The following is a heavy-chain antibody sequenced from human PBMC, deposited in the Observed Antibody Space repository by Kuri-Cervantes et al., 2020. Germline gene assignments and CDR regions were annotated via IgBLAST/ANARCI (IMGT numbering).Heavy chain of an antibody. J-gene: IGHJ4*02. CDR3: AKDMGYCSVGYCYSFDY. D-gene: IGHD2-15*01. CDR1: GFTFDDYA. V-gene: IGHV3-9*01. CDR2: ISWNSGNL. Sequence: SLKISCAASGFTFDDYAMHWVRQAPGKGLEWVSGISWNSGNLGYADSVKGRFTISRDNAKNSLYLQMNSLRAEDTALYYCAKDMGYCSVGYCYSFDYWGQGTLVTVSS.